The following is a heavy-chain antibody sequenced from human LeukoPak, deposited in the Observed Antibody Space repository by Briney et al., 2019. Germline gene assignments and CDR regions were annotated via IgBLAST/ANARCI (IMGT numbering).Heavy chain of an antibody. CDR3: ARPSPHLATPESFAFDI. Sequence: GESLKISCKGSGYSFTSYWIGWVRQMPGEGLEWMGIIYPGDSDTRYSPSFQGQVTISADKSISTAYLQWSSLKASDTAMYYCARPSPHLATPESFAFDIWGQGTVVTVSS. CDR1: GYSFTSYW. J-gene: IGHJ3*02. D-gene: IGHD1-14*01. V-gene: IGHV5-51*01. CDR2: IYPGDSDT.